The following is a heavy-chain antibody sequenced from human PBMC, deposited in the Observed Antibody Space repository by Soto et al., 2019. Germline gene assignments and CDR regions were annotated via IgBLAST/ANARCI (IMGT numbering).Heavy chain of an antibody. CDR1: EYSFTTYY. Sequence: PGETLKISCKESEYSFTTYYINWVRQMPGKGLEWMGRIDPSDSYINYSPSFQGHVTFSVDKSITTAYLQWNSLKAADTAVYYCARLRIATNNYKWFDPWGQGTLVTVSS. J-gene: IGHJ5*02. CDR3: ARLRIATNNYKWFDP. V-gene: IGHV5-10-1*01. D-gene: IGHD2-21*01. CDR2: IDPSDSYI.